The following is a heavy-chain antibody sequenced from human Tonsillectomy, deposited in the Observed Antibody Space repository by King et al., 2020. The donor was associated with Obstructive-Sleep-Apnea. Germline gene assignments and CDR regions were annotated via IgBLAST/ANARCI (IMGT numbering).Heavy chain of an antibody. V-gene: IGHV3-30*03. CDR1: GFTFLSYG. CDR3: ARHDFWNQYFTGYLDS. CDR2: ISNDGSRK. J-gene: IGHJ5*02. D-gene: IGHD3-3*01. Sequence: VQLVESGGGVVQPGRSLRLSCAASGFTFLSYGMHWVRQAPGKGLEWVAFISNDGSRKSYADSVKGRFTISRDNSENTMYVQIDSLRVEDTAIYYCARHDFWNQYFTGYLDSWGQGTLVTVSA.